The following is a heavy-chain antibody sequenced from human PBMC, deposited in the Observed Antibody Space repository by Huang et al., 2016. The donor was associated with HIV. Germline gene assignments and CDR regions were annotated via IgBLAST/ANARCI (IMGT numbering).Heavy chain of an antibody. CDR2: IYYSGST. CDR3: ARQGGYCSGGSCYDVFDY. D-gene: IGHD2-15*01. Sequence: QLQLQESGPGLVKPSETLSLTCTVSSGSFSSSSNYLGWIRQPPGKGLEWIGGIYYSGSTNSNPPLKRRVTISVDRSKNQFALKLSSVTAADTAVYYCARQGGYCSGGSCYDVFDYWGQGTLVTVSS. J-gene: IGHJ4*02. V-gene: IGHV4-39*01. CDR1: SGSFSSSSNY.